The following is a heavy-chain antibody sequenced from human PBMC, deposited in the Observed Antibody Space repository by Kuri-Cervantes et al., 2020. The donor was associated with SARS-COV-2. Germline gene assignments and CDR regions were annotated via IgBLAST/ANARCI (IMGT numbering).Heavy chain of an antibody. CDR1: GGSFSGYY. CDR2: INHSGST. V-gene: IGHV4-34*01. J-gene: IGHJ6*03. D-gene: IGHD3-9*01. CDR3: ARAYGLLRYIYYMDV. Sequence: ESLKISCAVYGGSFSGYYWSWIRQPPGKGLEWIGEINHSGSTNYNPSFKSRVTISVDTSNKQFSLKLSSVTAADTAVYYCARAYGLLRYIYYMDVWGRGTTVTVSS.